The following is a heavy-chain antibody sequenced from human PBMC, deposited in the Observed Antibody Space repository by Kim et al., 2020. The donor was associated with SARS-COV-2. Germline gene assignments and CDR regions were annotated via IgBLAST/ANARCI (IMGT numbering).Heavy chain of an antibody. D-gene: IGHD3-10*01. CDR3: AVFYASGTYFPGENWFDP. V-gene: IGHV4-39*01. Sequence: SETLSLTCTVSDDSIHKTNYYWAWIRQTPGTGLEWVATIDFYGNTYSGPSLRSRVTLSLDTSTNRFSLSLTSVTAADTALYYCAVFYASGTYFPGENWFDPWGQGTLVTVSS. J-gene: IGHJ5*02. CDR2: IDFYGNT. CDR1: DDSIHKTNYY.